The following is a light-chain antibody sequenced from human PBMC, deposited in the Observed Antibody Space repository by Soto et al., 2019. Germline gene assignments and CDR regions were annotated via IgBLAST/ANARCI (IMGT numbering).Light chain of an antibody. CDR3: QCYDSSLSGS. CDR1: SSNIGAGYD. CDR2: GNS. J-gene: IGLJ2*01. Sequence: QSVLTQPPSVSGAPGQRVTISCTGSSSNIGAGYDVHWYQQLPGTAPKLLIYGNSNRPSGVPDRFSGSKSGTSASLAITGLQAEDEADYYCQCYDSSLSGSFGGGTKLTVL. V-gene: IGLV1-40*01.